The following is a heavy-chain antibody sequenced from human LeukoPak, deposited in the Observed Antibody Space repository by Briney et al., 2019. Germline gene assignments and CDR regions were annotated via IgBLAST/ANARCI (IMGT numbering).Heavy chain of an antibody. D-gene: IGHD6-6*01. Sequence: GGSLRLSCTASGFTFSIYWMSWVRQAPGKGLEWVASIKEDGREEHYVDSVKGRFTISRDNARNSVHVQMNSLRAEDTAVYFCARFRPGHYFDYWGQGALVTVSS. V-gene: IGHV3-7*01. CDR3: ARFRPGHYFDY. J-gene: IGHJ4*02. CDR1: GFTFSIYW. CDR2: IKEDGREE.